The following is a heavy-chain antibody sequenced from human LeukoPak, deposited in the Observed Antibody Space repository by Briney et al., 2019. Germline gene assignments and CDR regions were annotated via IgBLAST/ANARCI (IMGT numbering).Heavy chain of an antibody. D-gene: IGHD3-3*01. V-gene: IGHV3-33*01. CDR2: IWYDGSNK. J-gene: IGHJ4*02. CDR1: GVTFSSYG. Sequence: GGSLRLSCAASGVTFSSYGMHWVRQAPGKGLEWVAVIWYDGSNKYYADSVKGRFTISRDNSKNTLYLQMNSLRAEDTAVYYCARESLRDFWSGFDYWGQGTLVTVSS. CDR3: ARESLRDFWSGFDY.